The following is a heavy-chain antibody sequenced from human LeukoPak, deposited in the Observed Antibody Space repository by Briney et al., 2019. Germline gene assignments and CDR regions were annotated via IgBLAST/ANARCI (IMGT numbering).Heavy chain of an antibody. CDR2: INPNSDT. CDR3: ARGHLGLSP. V-gene: IGHV1-2*02. J-gene: IGHJ5*02. Sequence: ASVKVSCKASGYTFTDYDMHWVRQAPGQRLEWMGWINPNSDTNYAQKFQGRVTMTRDTSTSTGYMELTRLTSDDTAVYFCARGHLGLSPWGQGTLVTVSS. D-gene: IGHD3-10*01. CDR1: GYTFTDYD.